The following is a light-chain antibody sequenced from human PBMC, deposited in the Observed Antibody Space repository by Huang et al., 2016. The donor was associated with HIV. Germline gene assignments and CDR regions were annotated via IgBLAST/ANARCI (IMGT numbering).Light chain of an antibody. CDR1: QDISNY. CDR3: QHFDNLALT. V-gene: IGKV1-33*01. Sequence: DIQMTQSPSSLSASVGDRVTITCQASQDISNYLNWYQQKPGKAPKLLIYDASNLETGVRSRFSGSGSGTDFTFTISSLQPEDIATYYCQHFDNLALTFGGGTKVQIK. CDR2: DAS. J-gene: IGKJ4*01.